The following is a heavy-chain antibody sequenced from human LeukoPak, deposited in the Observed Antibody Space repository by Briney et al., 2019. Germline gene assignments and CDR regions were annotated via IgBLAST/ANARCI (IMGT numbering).Heavy chain of an antibody. CDR3: ARNGDVAAMFWYFDY. CDR1: GFTFSSYA. Sequence: PGGSLRLSCAASGFTFSSYAMHWVRQAPGKGLEWVAVISYDGSNKYYVDSVKGRFTISRDNSKNTLYLQMNSLRAEDTAVYYCARNGDVAAMFWYFDYWGQGTLVTVSS. J-gene: IGHJ4*02. CDR2: ISYDGSNK. V-gene: IGHV3-30*04. D-gene: IGHD2-15*01.